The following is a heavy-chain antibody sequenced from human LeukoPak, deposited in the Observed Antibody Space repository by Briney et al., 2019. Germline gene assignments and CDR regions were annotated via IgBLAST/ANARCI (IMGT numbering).Heavy chain of an antibody. Sequence: EEPLNISCQGSGYSFTSYWIGGVGQMPGKGLEWMGIIYPGDSDTRYSPSFQGQDTISADKSNSTAYLQSRSLKASDTAMYYCERWVTYYYDSSGYYYNWFDPWGQRTLVTVSS. CDR3: ERWVTYYYDSSGYYYNWFDP. D-gene: IGHD3-22*01. J-gene: IGHJ5*02. CDR1: GYSFTSYW. V-gene: IGHV5-51*01. CDR2: IYPGDSDT.